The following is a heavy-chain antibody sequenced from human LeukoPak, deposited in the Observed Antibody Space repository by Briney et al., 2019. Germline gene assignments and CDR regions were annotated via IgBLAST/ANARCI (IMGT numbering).Heavy chain of an antibody. CDR1: GGSISSSSYY. Sequence: PSETLSLTCTVSGGSISSSSYYWGWIRQPPGKGLEWIGSIYYSGSTYYNPSLKSRVTISVDTSKNQFSLKLSSVTAADTAVYYCARHAYYDILTGYYNGGDYFDYWGQGTLVTVSS. J-gene: IGHJ4*02. D-gene: IGHD3-9*01. CDR3: ARHAYYDILTGYYNGGDYFDY. CDR2: IYYSGST. V-gene: IGHV4-39*01.